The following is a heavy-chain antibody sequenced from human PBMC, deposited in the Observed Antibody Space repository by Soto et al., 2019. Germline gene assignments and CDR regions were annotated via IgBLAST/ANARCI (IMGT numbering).Heavy chain of an antibody. CDR1: GFTFSSFG. Sequence: EVQLVESGGGLVQPGGSLRLSCAASGFTFSSFGRNWVRQAPGKGLEWLSYIGTSSSTIYYADSVKGRFTISRDNAKNSLYLQMNSLRAEDTAVYYCARERYSYGLGRYWGQGTLVTVSS. V-gene: IGHV3-48*01. CDR3: ARERYSYGLGRY. CDR2: IGTSSSTI. D-gene: IGHD5-18*01. J-gene: IGHJ4*02.